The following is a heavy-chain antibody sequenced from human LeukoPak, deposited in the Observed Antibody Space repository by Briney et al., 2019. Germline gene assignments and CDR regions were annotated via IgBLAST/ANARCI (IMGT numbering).Heavy chain of an antibody. D-gene: IGHD3-22*01. Sequence: SVKVSCKASGGTFSSYAIGWVRQAPGQGLEWMGGIIPIFGTANYAQKFQGRVTITADESTSTAYMELSSLRSEDTAVYYCARPNNYYDSSARDAFDIWGQGTMVTVSS. J-gene: IGHJ3*02. CDR1: GGTFSSYA. CDR2: IIPIFGTA. CDR3: ARPNNYYDSSARDAFDI. V-gene: IGHV1-69*13.